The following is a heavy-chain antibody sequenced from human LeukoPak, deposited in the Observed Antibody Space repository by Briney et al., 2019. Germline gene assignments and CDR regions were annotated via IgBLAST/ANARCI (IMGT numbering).Heavy chain of an antibody. CDR1: GYTLTELS. CDR2: FDPEDGET. Sequence: GASVKVSCKVSGYTLTELSMHWVRQAPGKGLEWMGGFDPEDGETIYAQKFQGRVTMTEDTSTDTAYMELSSLRSEDTAVYYCATSTMIVVAPFWYFDLWGRDTLVTVSS. D-gene: IGHD3-22*01. J-gene: IGHJ2*01. CDR3: ATSTMIVVAPFWYFDL. V-gene: IGHV1-24*01.